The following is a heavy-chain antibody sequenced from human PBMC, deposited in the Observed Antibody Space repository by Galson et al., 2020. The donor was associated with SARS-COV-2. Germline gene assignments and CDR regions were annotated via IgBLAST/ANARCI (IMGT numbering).Heavy chain of an antibody. V-gene: IGHV6-1*01. Sequence: SETLSLTCSISGDSVSSNTAAWHWIRQSPSRGLEWLGRTYYRSTWSNDYAVSVRSRMIINPDTFKNEFSLQLKSVTPEDTAVYYCARAPVTFTQPSFDYWGQGTLVTVSS. CDR1: GDSVSSNTAA. CDR2: TYYRSTWSN. CDR3: ARAPVTFTQPSFDY. D-gene: IGHD2-2*01. J-gene: IGHJ4*02.